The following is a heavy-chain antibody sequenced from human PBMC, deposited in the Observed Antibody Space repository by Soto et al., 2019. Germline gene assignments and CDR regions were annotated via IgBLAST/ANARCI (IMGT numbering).Heavy chain of an antibody. CDR3: AGDYPHDSTVAGDY. V-gene: IGHV3-74*01. D-gene: IGHD3-22*01. CDR2: INGDGSRT. J-gene: IGHJ4*02. CDR1: GFTFSTHW. Sequence: PGGSLRLSCAASGFTFSTHWMHWVRQVPGKGLVWVSRINGDGSRTTYADSVRGRLTISRDNAKNTLYLQMNNLRVEDTAVYYCAGDYPHDSTVAGDYWGQGTLGTVSA.